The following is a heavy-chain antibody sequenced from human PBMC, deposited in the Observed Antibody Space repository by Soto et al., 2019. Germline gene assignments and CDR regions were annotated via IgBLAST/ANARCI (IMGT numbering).Heavy chain of an antibody. D-gene: IGHD6-19*01. CDR1: GYTFTSSD. CDR2: MNPNNGNT. J-gene: IGHJ4*02. CDR3: ATSGSGWYLY. V-gene: IGHV1-8*01. Sequence: QVQLVQSGAEVKKPGASVKVSCKASGYTFTSSDINWVRQATGQGLEWMGWMNPNNGNTSYAQEFQGRVTMTRDTSIPTAYMELSSLTSDDTAIYYCATSGSGWYLYWGQGTLVTVSS.